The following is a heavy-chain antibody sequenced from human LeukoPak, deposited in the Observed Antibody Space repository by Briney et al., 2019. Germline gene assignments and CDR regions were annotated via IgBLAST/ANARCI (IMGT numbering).Heavy chain of an antibody. D-gene: IGHD2-15*01. V-gene: IGHV3-30*02. J-gene: IGHJ4*02. CDR3: AKDEKRYCSGGSCLAIDY. CDR1: GFTFSSYG. CDR2: IRYDGSNK. Sequence: PGRSLRLSCAASGFTFSSYGMHWVRQAPGKGLEWVAFIRYDGSNKYYADSVKGRFTISRDNSKNTLYLQMNSLRAEDTAVYYCAKDEKRYCSGGSCLAIDYWGQGTLVTVSS.